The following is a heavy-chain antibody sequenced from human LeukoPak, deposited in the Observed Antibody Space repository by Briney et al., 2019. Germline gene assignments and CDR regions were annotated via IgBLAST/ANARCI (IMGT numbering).Heavy chain of an antibody. Sequence: GGSLRLSCAASGLTFSNHAMHWVRQAPGKGLEWVAVISYDGSNKYYADSVKGRFTISRDNSKNTLYLQMNSLRAEDTAVYYCARGYSSSWLDYWGQGTLVTVSS. CDR1: GLTFSNHA. CDR2: ISYDGSNK. J-gene: IGHJ4*02. D-gene: IGHD6-13*01. V-gene: IGHV3-30*04. CDR3: ARGYSSSWLDY.